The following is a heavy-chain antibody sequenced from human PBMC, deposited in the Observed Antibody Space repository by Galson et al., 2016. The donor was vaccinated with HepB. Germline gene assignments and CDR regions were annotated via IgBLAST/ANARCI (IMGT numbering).Heavy chain of an antibody. CDR3: ARSLLGATQGY. J-gene: IGHJ4*02. CDR2: ISASSGTI. D-gene: IGHD1-26*01. Sequence: SLRLSCAASGFTFSTFSMNWVRQAPGKGLQWLSYISASSGTIHYADSVKGRFTISRDNAKDSLYLQMDSLRDDDMAIYYCARSLLGATQGYWGPGTLVTVSS. V-gene: IGHV3-48*02. CDR1: GFTFSTFS.